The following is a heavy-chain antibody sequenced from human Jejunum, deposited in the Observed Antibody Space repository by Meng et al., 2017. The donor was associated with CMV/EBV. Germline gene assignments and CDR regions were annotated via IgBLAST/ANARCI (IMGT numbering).Heavy chain of an antibody. Sequence: AASGFNFGISWMNWVRQAPGKGPEWLANINQDGSVINYVDSVKGRFTISRDNARNSLYLQMNSLRTEDTAVYYCARDRGFLQFDYWGPGTRVTVSS. CDR1: GFNFGISW. D-gene: IGHD3-10*01. CDR3: ARDRGFLQFDY. CDR2: INQDGSVI. V-gene: IGHV3-7*03. J-gene: IGHJ4*02.